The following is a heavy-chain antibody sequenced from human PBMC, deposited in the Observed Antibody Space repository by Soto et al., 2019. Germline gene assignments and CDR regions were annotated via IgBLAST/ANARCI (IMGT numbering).Heavy chain of an antibody. CDR1: GYTFTAYY. D-gene: IGHD3-10*01. V-gene: IGHV1-2*04. CDR2: INPNSGGT. CDR3: AKSLNHYGMDV. J-gene: IGHJ6*02. Sequence: GASVKVSCKASGYTFTAYYVHWVRQAPGQGLEWMGWINPNSGGTKYAQKFQGWVTMTRDTSISTAYMELSRLRSDDTAMYYCAKSLNHYGMDVWGQGTKVTVSS.